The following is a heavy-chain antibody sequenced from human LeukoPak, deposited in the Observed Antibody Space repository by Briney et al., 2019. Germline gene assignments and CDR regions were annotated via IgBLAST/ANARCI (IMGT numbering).Heavy chain of an antibody. CDR3: ARDPLYDSSGYPFVY. V-gene: IGHV1-2*02. J-gene: IGHJ4*02. D-gene: IGHD3-22*01. CDR1: GYTFTGYY. Sequence: ASVKVSCKASGYTFTGYYMHWVRQAPGQGLEWMGWINPNSGGTNYAQKFQGRVTMTRDTSISTAYMELSRLRSDDTAVYYCARDPLYDSSGYPFVYWGQGTLVTVSS. CDR2: INPNSGGT.